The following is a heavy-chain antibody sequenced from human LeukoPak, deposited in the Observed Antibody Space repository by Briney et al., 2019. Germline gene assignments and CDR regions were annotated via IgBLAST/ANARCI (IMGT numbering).Heavy chain of an antibody. D-gene: IGHD3-3*01. V-gene: IGHV3-30*02. CDR2: IRYDGSNK. CDR3: AKDPGTIFGVVIRYFDY. CDR1: GFTFSSYG. J-gene: IGHJ4*02. Sequence: GGSLRLSCAASGFTFSSYGMHWVRQAPGKGLERVAFIRYDGSNKYYADSVKGRFTISRDNSKNTLYLQMNSLRAEDTAVYYRAKDPGTIFGVVIRYFDYWGQGTLVTVSS.